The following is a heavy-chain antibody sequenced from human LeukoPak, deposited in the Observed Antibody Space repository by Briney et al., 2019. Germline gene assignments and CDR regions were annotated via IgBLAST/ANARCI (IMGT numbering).Heavy chain of an antibody. CDR1: GGSISSSSYY. D-gene: IGHD5-18*01. J-gene: IGHJ6*03. CDR3: ARIVLQGVDTAMAIYYYYYTDV. CDR2: SYYSGST. Sequence: SETLSLTCTASGGSISSSSYYGGRIRQPPGEWLEWIGSSYYSGSTYSNSSLKSRVTISVATSTNQFPLKQRSVTDADTSVYYCARIVLQGVDTAMAIYYYYYTDVWSKGTTATLSS. V-gene: IGHV4-39*01.